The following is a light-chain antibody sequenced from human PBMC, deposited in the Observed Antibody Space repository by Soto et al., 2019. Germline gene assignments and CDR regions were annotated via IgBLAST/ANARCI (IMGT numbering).Light chain of an antibody. CDR2: EVN. Sequence: QSVLTQPASVSGSPRQSITISCTGASSDVGGYTYVSWYQQHPGKAPKLMIYEVNNRPSGVSNRFSGSKSGNTASLTISGLQAEHEADYYCSSYTSSSTLYVFGTGTKATVL. V-gene: IGLV2-14*01. CDR3: SSYTSSSTLYV. CDR1: SSDVGGYTY. J-gene: IGLJ1*01.